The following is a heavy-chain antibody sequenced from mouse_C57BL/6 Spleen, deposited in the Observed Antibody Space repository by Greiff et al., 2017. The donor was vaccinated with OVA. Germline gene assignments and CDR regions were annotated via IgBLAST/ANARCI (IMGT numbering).Heavy chain of an antibody. CDR3: ARRLGYDWFAY. V-gene: IGHV1-18*01. J-gene: IGHJ3*01. CDR1: GYTFTDYN. CDR2: INLTNGGT. D-gene: IGHD2-3*01. Sequence: VQLQQSGPELVKPGASVKIPCKASGYTFTDYNMDWVKKSHGQSLEWIGDINLTNGGTIYNQKLKGKATLTVDKSSSTAYMELRSLTSEDTAVYYCARRLGYDWFAYWGQGTLVTVSA.